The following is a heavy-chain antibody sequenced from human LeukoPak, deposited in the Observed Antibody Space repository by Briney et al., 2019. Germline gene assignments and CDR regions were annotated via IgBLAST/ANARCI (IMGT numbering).Heavy chain of an antibody. CDR3: ARPYGYSSSWCFWFDP. CDR2: INPNSGGT. CDR1: GYTFTGYY. V-gene: IGHV1-2*02. J-gene: IGHJ5*02. D-gene: IGHD6-13*01. Sequence: ASVKVSCKASGYTFTGYYMHWVRQAPGQGLEWMGWINPNSGGTNYAQKFQGRVTMTRDTSISTAYMELSRLRSDDTAVYYCARPYGYSSSWCFWFDPWGQGTLVTVSS.